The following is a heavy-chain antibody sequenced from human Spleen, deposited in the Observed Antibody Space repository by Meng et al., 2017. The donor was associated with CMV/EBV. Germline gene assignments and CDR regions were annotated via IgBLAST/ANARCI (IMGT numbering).Heavy chain of an antibody. CDR2: IYPGDSDT. CDR3: ARSLRHVITSGGVIVTTDYFDY. CDR1: GYSFTSYW. J-gene: IGHJ4*02. D-gene: IGHD3-16*02. Sequence: KVSCKGSGYSFTSYWIGWVRQMPGKGLEWMGIIYPGDSDTKYSPSFQGQVTISADKSINTAYLQWSSLKASDTAMYYCARSLRHVITSGGVIVTTDYFDYWGQGTLVTVSS. V-gene: IGHV5-51*01.